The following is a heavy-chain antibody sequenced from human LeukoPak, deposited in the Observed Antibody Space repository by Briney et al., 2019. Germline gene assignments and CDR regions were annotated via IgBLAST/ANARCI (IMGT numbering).Heavy chain of an antibody. CDR2: IYSGGST. CDR3: AGVHVTVGSFY. D-gene: IGHD3-10*01. Sequence: GGSLRLSCAASGFTVSNNYMRWVRQAPGKGLEWVSLIYSGGSTYYADSVKGRFIISRDNSKNTLYLQMNSLRAEDTAVYYCAGVHVTVGSFYWGQGTLVAVSS. J-gene: IGHJ4*02. V-gene: IGHV3-66*01. CDR1: GFTVSNNY.